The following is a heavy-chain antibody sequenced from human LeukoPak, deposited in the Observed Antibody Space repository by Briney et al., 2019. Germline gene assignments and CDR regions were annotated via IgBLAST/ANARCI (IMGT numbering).Heavy chain of an antibody. D-gene: IGHD2-21*02. Sequence: GGSLRLSCAASGFTFSSYAMSWVRQAPGKGLEWVSAISGSGGSTYYADSVKGRFTISRDNSKNTPYLQMNSLRAEDTAVYYCAKVGVGDSNVDYWGQGTLVTVSS. J-gene: IGHJ4*02. CDR3: AKVGVGDSNVDY. CDR2: ISGSGGST. CDR1: GFTFSSYA. V-gene: IGHV3-23*01.